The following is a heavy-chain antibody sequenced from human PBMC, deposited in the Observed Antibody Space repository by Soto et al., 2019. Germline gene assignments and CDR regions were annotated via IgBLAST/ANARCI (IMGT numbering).Heavy chain of an antibody. J-gene: IGHJ3*02. Sequence: GGSLRLSCAASGFTFSSYSMNWVRQAPGKGLEWVSSISSSSSYIYYADSVKGRFTISRDNAKNSLYLQMNSLRAEDTAVYYCARDKGPLGRAFDIWGQGTMVTV. CDR3: ARDKGPLGRAFDI. V-gene: IGHV3-21*01. CDR1: GFTFSSYS. CDR2: ISSSSSYI.